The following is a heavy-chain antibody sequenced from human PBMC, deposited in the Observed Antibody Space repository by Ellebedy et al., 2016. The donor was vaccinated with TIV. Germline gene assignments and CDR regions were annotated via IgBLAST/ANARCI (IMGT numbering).Heavy chain of an antibody. CDR1: GFTFSSYW. V-gene: IGHV3-7*01. CDR3: AREVPLGAVAAWWGLYYYYGMDV. J-gene: IGHJ6*02. D-gene: IGHD6-19*01. CDR2: IKQDGSEK. Sequence: GGSLRLXXAASGFTFSSYWMSWVRQAPGKGLEWVANIKQDGSEKYYVDSVKGRFTISRDNAKNSLYLQMNSLRAEDTAVYYCAREVPLGAVAAWWGLYYYYGMDVWGQGTTVTVSS.